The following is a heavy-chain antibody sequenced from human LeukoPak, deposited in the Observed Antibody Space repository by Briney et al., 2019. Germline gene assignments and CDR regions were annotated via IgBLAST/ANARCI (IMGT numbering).Heavy chain of an antibody. CDR3: AKLTLNGYDSSGYYLDY. V-gene: IGHV3-23*01. CDR2: IGSSGGNK. D-gene: IGHD3-22*01. Sequence: QSGGSLRLSCGASGFTFSGYNMCWVRQPPGKGLEWVSCIGSSGGNKKYADSVKGRFTISRDNSKNTLYLQMNSLRAEDTAVYYCAKLTLNGYDSSGYYLDYWGQGTLVTVSS. J-gene: IGHJ4*02. CDR1: GFTFSGYN.